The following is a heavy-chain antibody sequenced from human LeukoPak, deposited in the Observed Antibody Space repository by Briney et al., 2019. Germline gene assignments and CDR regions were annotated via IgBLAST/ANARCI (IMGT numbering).Heavy chain of an antibody. CDR1: GYTFTDYY. V-gene: IGHV1-2*02. CDR2: INPNPNSGGT. CDR3: ARGSYGYD. Sequence: ASVKVSCKASGYTFTDYYMHWVRQAPGQGLEWVGWINPNPNSGGTDYAQKFQGRVTMTRDTSIKTAYMELSSLRSDDTAVYYCARGSYGYDWGQGTLVTVSS. D-gene: IGHD1-26*01. J-gene: IGHJ4*02.